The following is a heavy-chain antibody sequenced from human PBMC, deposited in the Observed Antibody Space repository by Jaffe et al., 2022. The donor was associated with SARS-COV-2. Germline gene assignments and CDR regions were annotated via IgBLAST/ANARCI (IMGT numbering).Heavy chain of an antibody. V-gene: IGHV3-48*03. CDR3: ARDYGGNSWVAFDI. J-gene: IGHJ3*02. Sequence: EVQLVESGGGLVQPGGSLRLSCAASGFTFSSYEMNWVRQAPGKGLEWVSYISSSGSTIYYADSVKGRFTISRDNAKNSLYLQMNSLRAEDTAVYYCARDYGGNSWVAFDIWGQGTMVTVSS. CDR2: ISSSGSTI. CDR1: GFTFSSYE. D-gene: IGHD4-17*01.